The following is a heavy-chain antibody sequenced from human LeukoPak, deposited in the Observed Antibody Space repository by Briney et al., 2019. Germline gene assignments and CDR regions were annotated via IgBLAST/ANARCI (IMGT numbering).Heavy chain of an antibody. J-gene: IGHJ6*03. CDR2: ITSSGTYI. CDR3: ARDPYSGNYGNYYYYYMDV. V-gene: IGHV3-21*01. D-gene: IGHD1-26*01. Sequence: PGGSLRLSCAASGFTFNNYNMNWVRQAPGKALEWVSSITSSGTYIFYADLVKGRFTISRDNAKNSLYLQMNSLGPEDTAVYYCARDPYSGNYGNYYYYYMDVWGKGTTVTISS. CDR1: GFTFNNYN.